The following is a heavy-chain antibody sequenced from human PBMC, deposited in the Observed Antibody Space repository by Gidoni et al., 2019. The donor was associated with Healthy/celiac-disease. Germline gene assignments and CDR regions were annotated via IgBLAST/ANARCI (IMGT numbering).Heavy chain of an antibody. CDR3: ARAQTYCSSTSCSPEPIDY. Sequence: QVQLQQWGAGLLKPSETLSLTCAVYGGSFSGYYWSWIRQPPGKGLEWIGEINHSGSTNYNPSLKSRVTISVDTSKNQFSLKLSSVTAADTAVYYCARAQTYCSSTSCSPEPIDYWGQGTLVTVSS. D-gene: IGHD2-2*01. CDR1: GGSFSGYY. J-gene: IGHJ4*02. CDR2: INHSGST. V-gene: IGHV4-34*01.